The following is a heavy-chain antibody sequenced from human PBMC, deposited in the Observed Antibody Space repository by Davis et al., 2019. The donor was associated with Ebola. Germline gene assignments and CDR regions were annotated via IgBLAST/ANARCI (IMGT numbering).Heavy chain of an antibody. D-gene: IGHD6-6*01. CDR2: ISSSGSAI. Sequence: PGGSLRLSCAASGFTFSDYYMSWIRQAPGKGLEWVSYISSSGSAIHNADSVKGRFTISRDNAKNSLYLQMNSLRAEDTAVYYCARGYVAARPGYYYGMDVWGQGTTVTVSS. CDR3: ARGYVAARPGYYYGMDV. J-gene: IGHJ6*02. V-gene: IGHV3-11*01. CDR1: GFTFSDYY.